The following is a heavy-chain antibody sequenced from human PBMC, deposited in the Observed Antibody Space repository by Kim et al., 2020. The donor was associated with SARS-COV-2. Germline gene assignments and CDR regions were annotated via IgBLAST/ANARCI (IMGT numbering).Heavy chain of an antibody. CDR3: ARATGRISPNWFDP. J-gene: IGHJ5*02. V-gene: IGHV4-34*01. CDR2: INHSGST. CDR1: GGSFSGYY. Sequence: SETLSLTCAVYGGSFSGYYWSWIRQPPGKGLEWIGEINHSGSTNYNPSLKSRVTISVDTSKNQFSLKLSSVTAADTAVYYCARATGRISPNWFDPWGQGTLVTVSS.